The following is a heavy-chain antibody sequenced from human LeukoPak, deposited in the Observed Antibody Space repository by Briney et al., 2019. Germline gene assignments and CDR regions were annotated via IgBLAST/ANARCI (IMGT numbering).Heavy chain of an antibody. V-gene: IGHV1-2*04. D-gene: IGHD3-10*01. Sequence: GASVKVSCKASGYTFTGYYMHWVRQAPGQGLEWMGWINPNSGGTNYAQKFQGWVTMTRDTSISTAYMELSSLRSEDTAVYYCARDANYYGSGSYSNYYYYYGMDVWGQGTTVTVSS. CDR2: INPNSGGT. J-gene: IGHJ6*02. CDR3: ARDANYYGSGSYSNYYYYYGMDV. CDR1: GYTFTGYY.